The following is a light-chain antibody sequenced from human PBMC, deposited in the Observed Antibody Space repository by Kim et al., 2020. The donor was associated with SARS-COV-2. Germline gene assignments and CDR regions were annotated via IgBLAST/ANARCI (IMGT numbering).Light chain of an antibody. V-gene: IGKV2-28*01. J-gene: IGKJ3*01. CDR3: MQALQTPFT. CDR1: QSLLHSNGYNY. Sequence: DIVMTQSPLSLPVTPGEPASTSCRSSQSLLHSNGYNYLDWYLQKPGQSPQLLIYLGSYRPSGVPDRFSGSGSGTDFTLKISRVEAEDVGVYYCMQALQTPFTFGPGTKVDIK. CDR2: LGS.